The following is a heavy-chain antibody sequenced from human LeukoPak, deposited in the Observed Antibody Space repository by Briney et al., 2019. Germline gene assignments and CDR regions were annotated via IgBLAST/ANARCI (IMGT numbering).Heavy chain of an antibody. J-gene: IGHJ4*02. CDR3: ARARGYYDFWSGYYDVEIDY. D-gene: IGHD3-3*01. CDR2: INPNSGGT. Sequence: EASVKVSCKASGYTFTGYYMHWVRQAPGQGLEWMGWINPNSGGTNYAQKFQGRVTMTRDTSISTAYMELSRLRSDDTAVYYCARARGYYDFWSGYYDVEIDYWGQGTLVTVSS. CDR1: GYTFTGYY. V-gene: IGHV1-2*02.